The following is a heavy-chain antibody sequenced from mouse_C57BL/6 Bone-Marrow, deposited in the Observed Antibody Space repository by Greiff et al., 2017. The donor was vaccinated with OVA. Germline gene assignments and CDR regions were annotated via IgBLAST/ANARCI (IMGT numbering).Heavy chain of an antibody. CDR1: GYTFTGYW. D-gene: IGHD1-1*01. CDR2: ILPGSGST. J-gene: IGHJ3*01. V-gene: IGHV1-9*01. Sequence: QVQLKESGAELMKPGASVKLSCKATGYTFTGYWIEWVKQRPGHGLEWIGEILPGSGSTTYNEKFKGKATFTADTSSNTAYMQLSSLTTEDSAIYYCARSGYYGSLFAYWCQGTLVTVSA. CDR3: ARSGYYGSLFAY.